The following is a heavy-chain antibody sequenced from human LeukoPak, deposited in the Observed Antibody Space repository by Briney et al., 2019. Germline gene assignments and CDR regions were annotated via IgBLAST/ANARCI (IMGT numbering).Heavy chain of an antibody. CDR2: ISWNSGSI. J-gene: IGHJ4*02. D-gene: IGHD4/OR15-4a*01. Sequence: GRSLRLSCAASGFTFDDYAMHWVRQAPGKGLEWVSGISWNSGSIGYADSVKGRFTISRDNSKNTLYLQMNSLRAEDTAVYYCAKDPMLTPRYFDYWGQGTLVTVSS. CDR3: AKDPMLTPRYFDY. CDR1: GFTFDDYA. V-gene: IGHV3-9*01.